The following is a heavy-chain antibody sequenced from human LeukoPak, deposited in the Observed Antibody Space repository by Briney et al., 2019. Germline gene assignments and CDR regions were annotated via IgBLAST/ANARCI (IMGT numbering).Heavy chain of an antibody. J-gene: IGHJ4*02. D-gene: IGHD2-15*01. Sequence: GGSLRLSCAASEFTCNNNGMHWVRQAPGKGLEWVAFIRYDGSNKYYADSVKGRFTISRDNSKNTLYLQMGSLRAEDTAVYHCAKDMRYGSQNYIDCWGQGNLVSVSS. V-gene: IGHV3-30*02. CDR3: AKDMRYGSQNYIDC. CDR1: EFTCNNNG. CDR2: IRYDGSNK.